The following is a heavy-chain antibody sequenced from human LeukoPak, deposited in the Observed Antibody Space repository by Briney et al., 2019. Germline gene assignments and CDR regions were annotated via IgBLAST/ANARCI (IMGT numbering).Heavy chain of an antibody. CDR3: ARGEFDGGVYFDY. J-gene: IGHJ4*02. D-gene: IGHD3-16*01. CDR2: MYYSGST. CDR1: GGSISSSSYY. V-gene: IGHV4-39*07. Sequence: SETLSLTCSVSGGSISSSSYYWGWIRQPPGKGLEWIGNMYYSGSTYYNPSLKNRVTIFVDTSKKQFSLKLSSVTAADTAVYYCARGEFDGGVYFDYWGQGTLVTVSS.